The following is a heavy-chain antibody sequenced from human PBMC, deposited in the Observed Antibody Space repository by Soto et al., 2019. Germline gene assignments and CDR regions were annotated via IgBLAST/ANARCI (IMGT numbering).Heavy chain of an antibody. Sequence: GGSLRLSCAASGFSLSDHYMDWVRQSPGKGLEWVGRSRDKAHSYTTEYAASVKGRFSISRDDSGNSLYLQMNSLKTDDAAVYYCGKLSSAGSGSSYHYDHWGQGALVTVSS. CDR3: GKLSSAGSGSSYHYDH. J-gene: IGHJ5*02. CDR2: SRDKAHSYTT. D-gene: IGHD3-22*01. CDR1: GFSLSDHY. V-gene: IGHV3-72*01.